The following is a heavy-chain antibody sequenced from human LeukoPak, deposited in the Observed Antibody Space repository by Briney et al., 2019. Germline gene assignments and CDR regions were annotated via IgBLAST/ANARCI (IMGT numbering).Heavy chain of an antibody. J-gene: IGHJ3*01. D-gene: IGHD3-16*01. CDR2: ITATGGI. CDR1: TFAFSSYA. Sequence: GGSPRLSCAASTFAFSSYAMTWVRQAPGKGLGWVSSITATGGISYADSVKGRFTISRDNSKSTLSLQMNSLRAEDTAVYYCTKDPNGDYVGAFDFWGQGTMVTVSS. CDR3: TKDPNGDYVGAFDF. V-gene: IGHV3-23*01.